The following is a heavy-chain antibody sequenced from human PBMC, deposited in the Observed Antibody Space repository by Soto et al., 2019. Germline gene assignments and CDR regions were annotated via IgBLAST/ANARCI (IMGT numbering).Heavy chain of an antibody. J-gene: IGHJ4*02. Sequence: PSETLSLTCNVSGDSLNSGAYYWTWIRQSPGRGLEWIGHIYHTGSTNYNPSLRSRLTISLDTSKSHFSLTLRSVNAVDTSVYYCARSWGGDGYSHWGQGTLVTV. CDR2: IYHTGST. D-gene: IGHD2-15*01. V-gene: IGHV4-61*03. CDR1: GDSLNSGAYY. CDR3: ARSWGGDGYSH.